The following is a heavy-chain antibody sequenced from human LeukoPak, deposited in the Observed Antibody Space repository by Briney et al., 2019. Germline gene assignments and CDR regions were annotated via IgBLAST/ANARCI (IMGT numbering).Heavy chain of an antibody. V-gene: IGHV4-59*01. CDR3: ARERPYSSGFDY. CDR1: GGSISSYY. CDR2: IYYSGST. Sequence: SETLSLTCTVSGGSISSYYWSWIRQPPGKGLEWIGDIYYSGSTNYNPSLKSLVSISVDTSKNQVSLKLSSVTAADKAVYYCARERPYSSGFDYWGQGTLVTVAS. J-gene: IGHJ4*02. D-gene: IGHD6-19*01.